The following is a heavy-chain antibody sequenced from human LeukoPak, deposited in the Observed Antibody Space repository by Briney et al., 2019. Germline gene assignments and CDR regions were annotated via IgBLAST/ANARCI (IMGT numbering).Heavy chain of an antibody. Sequence: SETLSLTCAVSGDSITNNHWSWIRQPPGKGLEWFGHLSDTGSNNYNPSLKSRLTISVDTSKNHLSLTLTSATAADTALYYCARHIFSDGSPFDSWGQGTLVTVSS. CDR2: LSDTGSN. J-gene: IGHJ4*02. V-gene: IGHV4-59*08. CDR3: ARHIFSDGSPFDS. CDR1: GDSITNNH. D-gene: IGHD3-3*02.